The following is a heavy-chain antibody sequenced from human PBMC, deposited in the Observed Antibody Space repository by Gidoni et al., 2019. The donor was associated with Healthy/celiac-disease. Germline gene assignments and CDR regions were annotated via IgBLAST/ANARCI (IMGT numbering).Heavy chain of an antibody. D-gene: IGHD3-22*01. V-gene: IGHV2-5*02. CDR3: AHSLPYYYDSSGYYPYYFDY. CDR1: GFSLSTSGVG. CDR2: IYWDDAK. J-gene: IGHJ4*02. Sequence: QLTLKESGPTLVKPTQTLTLTCTFSGFSLSTSGVGVGWLRQPPGKALEWLALIYWDDAKRYSPSLKSRLTITKDTSKNQVVLTMTNMDPVDTATYYCAHSLPYYYDSSGYYPYYFDYWGQGTLVTVSS.